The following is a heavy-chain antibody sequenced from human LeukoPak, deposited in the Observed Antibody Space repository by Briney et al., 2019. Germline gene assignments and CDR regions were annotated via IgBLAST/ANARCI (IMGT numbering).Heavy chain of an antibody. CDR3: ARGHPGYSSSWFPYYYYYYGMDV. V-gene: IGHV1-18*01. D-gene: IGHD6-13*01. J-gene: IGHJ6*02. CDR1: GYTFTSYG. Sequence: ASVKVSCKASGYTFTSYGISWVRQAPGQGLEWMGWISAYNGNTNYAQKLQGRVTMTTDTSTSTAYMELRSLRSDDTAVYYCARGHPGYSSSWFPYYYYYYGMDVWGQGTTVTVPS. CDR2: ISAYNGNT.